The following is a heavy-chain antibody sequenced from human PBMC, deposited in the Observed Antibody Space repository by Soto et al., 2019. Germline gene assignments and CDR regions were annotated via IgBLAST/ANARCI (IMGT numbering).Heavy chain of an antibody. V-gene: IGHV4-4*02. CDR2: IFHSGST. Sequence: SETLSLTCAVSGVSINSSNWWTWVRQPPGKGLEWVGEIFHSGSTTYNPSLRSRVTISVDKSKNQFSLKLTSVTAADTAVYYCARKRGGSWSGYSEFWGQGTLVTVS. J-gene: IGHJ4*02. CDR3: ARKRGGSWSGYSEF. D-gene: IGHD3-3*01. CDR1: GVSINSSNW.